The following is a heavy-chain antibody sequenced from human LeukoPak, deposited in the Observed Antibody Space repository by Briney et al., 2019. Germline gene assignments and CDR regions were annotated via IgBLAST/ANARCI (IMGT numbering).Heavy chain of an antibody. J-gene: IGHJ4*02. V-gene: IGHV3-7*01. D-gene: IGHD3-22*01. Sequence: GGSLRLSCAASGFTFRSYWMSWVRQAPGKGLEWVANIKQDGSEKYYVDSVKGRFTISRDNAKNTLYLQMNSLRAEDTAVYYCARRAYYYDSSAYYYFDFWGQGTLVTVSS. CDR3: ARRAYYYDSSAYYYFDF. CDR2: IKQDGSEK. CDR1: GFTFRSYW.